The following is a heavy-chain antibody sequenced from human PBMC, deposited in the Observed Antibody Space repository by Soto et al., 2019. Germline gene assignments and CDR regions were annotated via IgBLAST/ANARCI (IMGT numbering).Heavy chain of an antibody. J-gene: IGHJ4*02. CDR1: GFTFDDYS. CDR3: VRGASLNFDY. Sequence: GGSLRLSCAASGFTFDDYSMSWARQAPGKGLEWVSGVNWNGGSTGYADSVKGRFTISRDNAKNSLYLQMNSLRAEDTAFYYCVRGASLNFDYWGQGTLVTVSS. CDR2: VNWNGGST. V-gene: IGHV3-20*04. D-gene: IGHD1-26*01.